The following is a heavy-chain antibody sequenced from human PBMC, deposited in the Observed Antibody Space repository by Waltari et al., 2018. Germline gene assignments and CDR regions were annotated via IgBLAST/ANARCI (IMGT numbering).Heavy chain of an antibody. CDR1: GFTFSSYS. D-gene: IGHD2-2*02. CDR3: ARDQVVVPDAIDY. V-gene: IGHV3-21*01. CDR2: ISSSRSEI. J-gene: IGHJ4*02. Sequence: EVQLVESGGGLVKPGGSLRLSCAASGFTFSSYSMNWVRQAPGKGLEWVSSISSSRSEIYYADEGKGGCTISRDNAKNSLYLQMNSRRAEDTAVYYCARDQVVVPDAIDYWGQGTLVTVSS.